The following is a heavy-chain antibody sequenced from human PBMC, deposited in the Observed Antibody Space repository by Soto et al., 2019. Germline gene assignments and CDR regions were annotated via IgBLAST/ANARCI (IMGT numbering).Heavy chain of an antibody. Sequence: QVQLVESGGGVVQPGRSLRLSCAASGFTFSSYGMHWVRQAPGKGLEWVAVIWYDGSNKYYADSVKGRFTISRDNSKNTLDLPMNSLRAEDTAVYYCARDGSSATAFDIWGQGTMVTGSS. V-gene: IGHV3-33*01. CDR1: GFTFSSYG. D-gene: IGHD1-26*01. CDR2: IWYDGSNK. J-gene: IGHJ3*02. CDR3: ARDGSSATAFDI.